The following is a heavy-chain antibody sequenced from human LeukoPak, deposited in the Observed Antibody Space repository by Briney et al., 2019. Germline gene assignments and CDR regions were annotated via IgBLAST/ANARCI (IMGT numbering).Heavy chain of an antibody. CDR2: IRAYNGNT. Sequence: ASVKVSCKASGYTFTSYGISLVRQAPGQGLEWVGWIRAYNGNTNYEQKLQGRVTMTPDTSTSTEYMELRSLRSDDTAVYYCARDPQYYYDSSGYFDYWGQGTLVSVSS. CDR1: GYTFTSYG. J-gene: IGHJ4*02. D-gene: IGHD3-22*01. CDR3: ARDPQYYYDSSGYFDY. V-gene: IGHV1-18*01.